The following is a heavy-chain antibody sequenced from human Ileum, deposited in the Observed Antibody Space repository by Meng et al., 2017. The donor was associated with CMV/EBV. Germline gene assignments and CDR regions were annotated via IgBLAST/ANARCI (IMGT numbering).Heavy chain of an antibody. D-gene: IGHD3-22*01. J-gene: IGHJ4*02. CDR2: ISRDNTYT. CDR1: GFSFSDFH. CDR3: ARGHYDSF. V-gene: IGHV3-11*06. Sequence: LVESGGDLVKPGGSLRLSCGASGFSFSDFHMNWIRQAPGKGPEWVSFISRDNTYTNYADSVKGRFTISRDNAKNLLFLQMNSLRVEDMALYYCARGHYDSFWGRGTLVTVSS.